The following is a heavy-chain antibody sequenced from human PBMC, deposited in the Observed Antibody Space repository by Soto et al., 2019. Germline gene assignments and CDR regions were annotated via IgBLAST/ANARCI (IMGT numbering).Heavy chain of an antibody. CDR2: ISWNSGSI. Sequence: EVQLVESGGGLVQPGRSLRLSCAASGFTFDDYAMHWVRQAPGKGLEWVSGISWNSGSIGYADSVKGRVTISRDNAKNSRYLTRHSLRAADTALYDCAKEFLRSCWYAGVQHWGQGTLVTVYS. V-gene: IGHV3-9*01. J-gene: IGHJ1*01. CDR1: GFTFDDYA. D-gene: IGHD6-19*01. CDR3: AKEFLRSCWYAGVQH.